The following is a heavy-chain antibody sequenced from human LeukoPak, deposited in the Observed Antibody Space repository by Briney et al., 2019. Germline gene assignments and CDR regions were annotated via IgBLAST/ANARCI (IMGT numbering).Heavy chain of an antibody. J-gene: IGHJ4*02. D-gene: IGHD6-13*01. CDR2: ISSSSSYI. V-gene: IGHV3-21*01. CDR3: ASLIAAAVSFDY. Sequence: GGSLRLSCAASGFTFSSYSMNWVRQAPGKGLEWVSSISSSSSYIYYADSVKGRFTISRDNAKNSLYLQMNSLRAEDTAVYYCASLIAAAVSFDYWGQGTLVSVSS. CDR1: GFTFSSYS.